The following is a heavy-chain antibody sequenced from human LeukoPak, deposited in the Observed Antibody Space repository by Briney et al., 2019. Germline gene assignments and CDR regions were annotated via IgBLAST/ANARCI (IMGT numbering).Heavy chain of an antibody. D-gene: IGHD1-1*01. CDR3: ATMSSTTRYYYYYYGTDV. CDR2: INHSGDT. CDR1: GGSFSDYY. J-gene: IGHJ6*01. Sequence: SETLSLTCAVYGGSFSDYYWNWIRQPPGKGLEWIGEINHSGDTNYNPSLKSRVTISVDTSRNQFSLNLTSVTAADTAVYYCATMSSTTRYYYYYYGTDVWGRGTTVTVSS. V-gene: IGHV4-34*01.